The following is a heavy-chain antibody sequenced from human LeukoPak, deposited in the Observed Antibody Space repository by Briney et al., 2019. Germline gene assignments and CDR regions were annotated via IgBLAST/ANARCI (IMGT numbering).Heavy chain of an antibody. J-gene: IGHJ4*02. Sequence: GASVTVSCNSSGYTFISYGFSWVRQAPGQGLEWMGWITAYNGNTNYAQKLQGRVTMTTDTSTSTAYMELRSLRSDDTAVYYCARLVPTYFHYWGQGTLVTVSS. D-gene: IGHD2-8*02. CDR3: ARLVPTYFHY. CDR2: ITAYNGNT. CDR1: GYTFISYG. V-gene: IGHV1-18*04.